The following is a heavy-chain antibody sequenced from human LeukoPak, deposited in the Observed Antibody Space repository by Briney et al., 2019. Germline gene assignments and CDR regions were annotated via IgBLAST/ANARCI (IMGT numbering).Heavy chain of an antibody. CDR2: IWYDGSNK. CDR1: GFTFSTYA. J-gene: IGHJ2*01. V-gene: IGHV3-33*01. Sequence: GGSLRLSCAASGFTFSTYAINWVRQAPGRGLEWVTVIWYDGSNKYYSDSVKGRFTISRDNSKNTLYLQMNSLRAEDTAVYYCARDGGAVAGTVYWYFDLWGRGTLVAVSS. D-gene: IGHD6-19*01. CDR3: ARDGGAVAGTVYWYFDL.